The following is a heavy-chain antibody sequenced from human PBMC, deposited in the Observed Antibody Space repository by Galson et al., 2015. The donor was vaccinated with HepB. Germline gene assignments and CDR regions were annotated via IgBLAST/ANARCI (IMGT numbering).Heavy chain of an antibody. D-gene: IGHD6-19*01. CDR3: ARQGSGWYSGGNWFDS. Sequence: QSGAEVKKPGESLRISCEASGYKFSSYSITWVRQMPEKGLEWMGRIDPTNSYSNYSPSFQGHVTMSVDKPINTAFLYWSSLKASDTATYYCARQGSGWYSGGNWFDSWGQGTQVTVSS. CDR2: IDPTNSYS. CDR1: GYKFSSYS. V-gene: IGHV5-10-1*01. J-gene: IGHJ5*01.